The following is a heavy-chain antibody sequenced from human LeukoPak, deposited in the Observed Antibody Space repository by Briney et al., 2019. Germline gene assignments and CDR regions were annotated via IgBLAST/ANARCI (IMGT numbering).Heavy chain of an antibody. V-gene: IGHV3-53*01. J-gene: IGHJ6*03. D-gene: IGHD3-10*01. CDR3: ARGRGNMVRGVIGNYYYYYMDV. Sequence: GGSLRLSCTVSGFTVSTNSMSWVRQAPGKGLEWVSFIYSDNTHYSDSVKGRFTISRDNSKNTLYLQMNSLRAEDTAVYYCARGRGNMVRGVIGNYYYYYMDVWGKGTTVTISS. CDR1: GFTVSTNS. CDR2: IYSDNT.